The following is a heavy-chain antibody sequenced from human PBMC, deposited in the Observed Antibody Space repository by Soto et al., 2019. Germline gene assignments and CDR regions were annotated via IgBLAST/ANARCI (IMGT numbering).Heavy chain of an antibody. J-gene: IGHJ6*02. CDR2: IYSGGGK. CDR3: ARDDYYGSNMYGMDV. CDR1: GLTVSSNY. Sequence: PVATLIISGAASGLTVSSNYMSWVRQAPGKGLEWVSVIYSGGGKFYAESVKGRFTISRDNSKNTLYLQMNSLRAEDTAVYYCARDDYYGSNMYGMDVWGQGTTVTVSS. V-gene: IGHV3-53*01. D-gene: IGHD3-10*01.